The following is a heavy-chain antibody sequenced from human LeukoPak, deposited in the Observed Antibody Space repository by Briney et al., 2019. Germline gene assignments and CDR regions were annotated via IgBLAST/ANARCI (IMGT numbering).Heavy chain of an antibody. CDR1: GFTFSSYW. Sequence: GGSLRLSCAASGFTFSSYWMSWDRQAPGKGLEWVANIKQDGSEKYYVDSVKGRFTISRDNAKNSLYLQMNSLRAEDTAVYYCARDFVGFGELFDYWGQGTLVTVSS. CDR2: IKQDGSEK. V-gene: IGHV3-7*01. CDR3: ARDFVGFGELFDY. D-gene: IGHD3-10*01. J-gene: IGHJ4*02.